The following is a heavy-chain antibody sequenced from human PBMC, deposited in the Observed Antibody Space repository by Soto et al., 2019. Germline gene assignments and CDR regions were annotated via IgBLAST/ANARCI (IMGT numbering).Heavy chain of an antibody. J-gene: IGHJ4*02. V-gene: IGHV4-59*01. CDR3: ARSWASTNDY. Sequence: KPSETLSLTCTVSGGSISSYYWSWIRQPPGKGLEWIGYIYYSGSTNYNPSLKSRVTISVDTSKNQFSLKLSSVTAADTAVYYCARSWASTNDYWGQGTLVTVSS. CDR2: IYYSGST. D-gene: IGHD1-26*01. CDR1: GGSISSYY.